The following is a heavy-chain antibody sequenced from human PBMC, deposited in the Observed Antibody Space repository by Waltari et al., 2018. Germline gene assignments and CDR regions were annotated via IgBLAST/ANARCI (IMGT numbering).Heavy chain of an antibody. J-gene: IGHJ4*02. CDR1: GFTFRNAW. CDR3: SMKPAGVPY. CDR2: IKNRIDGGTT. V-gene: IGHV3-15*01. Sequence: GFTFRNAWMSWVRQAPGKGLEWVGRIKNRIDGGTTQNAAPVTGRFTISRDDSKNTLYLQMNSLKTEDTAVYYCSMKPAGVPYWGQGTLVTVSS. D-gene: IGHD3-10*01.